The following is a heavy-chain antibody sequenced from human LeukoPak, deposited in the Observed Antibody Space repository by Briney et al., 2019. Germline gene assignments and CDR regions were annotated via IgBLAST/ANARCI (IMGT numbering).Heavy chain of an antibody. V-gene: IGHV1-46*01. J-gene: IGHJ5*02. CDR1: GYTFINNW. D-gene: IGHD3-10*01. CDR3: ARDNSVGDIAWWFDP. Sequence: ASVKVSCKASGYTFINNWMHWVRQAPGQGLEWIGLINPTGTGTLYAQKFQGRVTMTRDISTSTDYMELSSLRSEDTAVYYCARDNSVGDIAWWFDPWGQGTLVTVSS. CDR2: INPTGTGT.